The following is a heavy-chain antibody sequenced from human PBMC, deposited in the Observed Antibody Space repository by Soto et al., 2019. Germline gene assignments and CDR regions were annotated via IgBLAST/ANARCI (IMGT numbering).Heavy chain of an antibody. CDR3: AISEFKDTIVPAVHWYFDL. V-gene: IGHV4-34*01. CDR2: INHSGST. J-gene: IGHJ2*01. Sequence: QVPLQQWGAGLLKPSETLSLTCAVYGGSFSGYYWRWIRQPPAQGLEWIGEINHSGSTNYNPSLKNRVTISVATSKNQFSLKLSSVTAADKAVYYCAISEFKDTIVPAVHWYFDLWGRGTLVTVSS. CDR1: GGSFSGYY. D-gene: IGHD2-2*01.